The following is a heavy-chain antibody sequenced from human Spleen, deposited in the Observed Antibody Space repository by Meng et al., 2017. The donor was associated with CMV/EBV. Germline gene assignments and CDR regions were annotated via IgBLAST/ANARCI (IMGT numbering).Heavy chain of an antibody. V-gene: IGHV4-34*01. CDR3: ARGQSTHTRRSGYDNDY. J-gene: IGHJ4*02. CDR1: VGSFSGYY. CDR2: INHSGST. D-gene: IGHD3-3*01. Sequence: QVQLPQWGAGLLEPSETLSLACAVYVGSFSGYYWSWIRQPPGKGLEWIGEINHSGSTNYNPSLKSRVTISVDTSKNQFSLKLSSVTAADTAVYYCARGQSTHTRRSGYDNDYWGQGTLVTVSS.